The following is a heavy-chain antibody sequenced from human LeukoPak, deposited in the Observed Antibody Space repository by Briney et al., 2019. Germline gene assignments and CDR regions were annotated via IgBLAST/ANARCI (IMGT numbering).Heavy chain of an antibody. CDR3: ARAGTMVRGVIEFFDY. V-gene: IGHV4-61*01. CDR2: FYYSGST. D-gene: IGHD3-10*01. J-gene: IGHJ4*02. Sequence: PSETLSLTCTVSGGSVSSGSYYWSWIRQPPGKGLEWIGYFYYSGSTNYNPSLKSRVTISVDTSKNQFSLKLSSVTAADTAVYYCARAGTMVRGVIEFFDYWGQGTLVTVSS. CDR1: GGSVSSGSYY.